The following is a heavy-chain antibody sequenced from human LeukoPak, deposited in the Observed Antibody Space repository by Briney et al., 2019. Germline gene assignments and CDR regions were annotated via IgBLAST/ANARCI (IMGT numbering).Heavy chain of an antibody. V-gene: IGHV3-53*01. D-gene: IGHD6-13*01. J-gene: IGHJ6*03. CDR2: IDSSGNT. CDR3: ARDPVVASPGPFYYHYMDV. CDR1: GFAVNSNY. Sequence: GGSLSLSCAASGFAVNSNYMSWVRQPPGQGLEGLSLIDSSGNTFYAHSVNGRFTLSRNYLKNTLFLQMNSLRAEDTALYYCARDPVVASPGPFYYHYMDVWGKGTTVTVSS.